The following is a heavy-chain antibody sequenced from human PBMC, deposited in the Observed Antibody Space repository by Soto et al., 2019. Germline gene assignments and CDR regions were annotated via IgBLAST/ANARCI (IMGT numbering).Heavy chain of an antibody. CDR3: ARDAYSSSWSRYYYYYYGMDV. D-gene: IGHD6-13*01. V-gene: IGHV3-33*01. CDR1: GFTFSSYG. Sequence: GGSLRLSCAASGFTFSSYGMHWVRQAPGKGLEWVAVIWYDGSNKYYADSVKGRFTISRDNSKNTLYLQMNSLRAEDTAVYYCARDAYSSSWSRYYYYYYGMDVWGQGTTVTVSS. CDR2: IWYDGSNK. J-gene: IGHJ6*02.